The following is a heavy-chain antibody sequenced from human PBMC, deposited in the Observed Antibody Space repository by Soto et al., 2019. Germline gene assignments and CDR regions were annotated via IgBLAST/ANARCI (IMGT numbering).Heavy chain of an antibody. J-gene: IGHJ5*02. CDR3: ARDQLEGNWFDP. V-gene: IGHV4-30-2*01. Sequence: SETLSLTCAVSGGSISSGFYSWNWIRQPLGKGLEWIGYIYHSGSTYYNPSLKSRVTISVDKSKNQFSLKLTSVTAADTAVYYCARDQLEGNWFDPWGQGTLVTVSS. CDR1: GGSISSGFYS. D-gene: IGHD1-1*01. CDR2: IYHSGST.